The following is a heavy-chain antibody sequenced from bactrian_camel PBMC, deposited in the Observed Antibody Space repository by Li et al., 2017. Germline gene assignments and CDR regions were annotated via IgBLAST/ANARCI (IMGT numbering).Heavy chain of an antibody. Sequence: HVQLVESGGGSVQTGGSLRHSCVVSGHSRGSNCVGWYRLPPGRAPAEREGIAVIDSDGSTRYADSVKGRFTISRDNAKNTVYLQMNNLKAEDAAVYYCVGEGGSWGERDYWGQGTQVTVS. CDR3: VGEGGSWGERDY. V-gene: IGHV3S55*01. CDR2: IDSDGST. D-gene: IGHD6*01. J-gene: IGHJ4*01. CDR1: GHSRGSNC.